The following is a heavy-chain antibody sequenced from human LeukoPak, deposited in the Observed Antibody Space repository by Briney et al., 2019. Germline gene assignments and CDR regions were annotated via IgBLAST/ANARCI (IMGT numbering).Heavy chain of an antibody. V-gene: IGHV3-48*04. CDR2: ISTSSST. CDR3: VRDSSTVTFDY. CDR1: GLTFSSYS. J-gene: IGHJ4*02. D-gene: IGHD4-17*01. Sequence: GGSLRLSCAASGLTFSSYSMSWVRQAPGKGLEWISYISTSSSTYYADSVKGRFTISRDNAKDSLYLQMNSLRAEDTAVYYCVRDSSTVTFDYWGQGTLVTVSP.